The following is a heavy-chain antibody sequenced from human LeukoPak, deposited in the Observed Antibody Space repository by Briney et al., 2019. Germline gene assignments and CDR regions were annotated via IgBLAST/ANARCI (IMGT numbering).Heavy chain of an antibody. CDR2: VDPEDGET. V-gene: IGHV1-69-2*01. CDR1: GYTFTDYY. CDR3: ATVGSATMIQDY. D-gene: IGHD3-22*01. Sequence: GATVKISCKASGYTFTDYYMHWVPQAPGKGLEWMGRVDPEDGETIYAEKFQGRVTITADTSTDTAYMELSSLRSEDTAVYYCATVGSATMIQDYWGQGTLVTVSS. J-gene: IGHJ4*02.